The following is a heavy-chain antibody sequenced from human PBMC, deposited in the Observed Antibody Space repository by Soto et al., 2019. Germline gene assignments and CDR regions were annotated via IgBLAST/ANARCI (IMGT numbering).Heavy chain of an antibody. J-gene: IGHJ4*02. CDR3: ATDHRTETPFDY. CDR2: ISAYNGNT. V-gene: IGHV1-18*01. Sequence: GASVKVSCKASGYTFTSYGISWVRQAPGQGLEWIGWISAYNGNTNYAQKLQGRVTMTTDTSTSTAYMELRSLRSDDTAVYYCATDHRTETPFDYWGQGTLVTVSS. CDR1: GYTFTSYG.